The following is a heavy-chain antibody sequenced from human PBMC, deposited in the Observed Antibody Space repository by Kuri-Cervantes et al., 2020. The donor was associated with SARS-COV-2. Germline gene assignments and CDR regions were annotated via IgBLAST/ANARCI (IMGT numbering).Heavy chain of an antibody. J-gene: IGHJ3*02. D-gene: IGHD3-3*01. CDR2: ISAYNGNT. CDR3: ARDQDFWSGINDAFDI. Sequence: ASVKVSCKASGYTFTSYGISWVRQAHGQGLEWMGWISAYNGNTNYAQKLQGRVTMTTDTSTSTAYMELRSLRSDDTAVYYCARDQDFWSGINDAFDIWGQGTMVTVSS. CDR1: GYTFTSYG. V-gene: IGHV1-18*01.